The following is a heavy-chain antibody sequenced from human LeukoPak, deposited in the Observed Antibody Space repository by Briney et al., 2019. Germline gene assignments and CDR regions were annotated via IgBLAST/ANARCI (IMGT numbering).Heavy chain of an antibody. CDR2: ISYDGSNK. Sequence: GGSLRLSCAASGFTFSSYAMPWVRQAPGKGLEWVAVISYDGSNKYYADSVKGRFTISRDNSKNTLYLQMNSLRAEDTTVYYCARASGSYFGYFDYWGQGTLVTVSS. CDR1: GFTFSSYA. J-gene: IGHJ4*02. D-gene: IGHD1-26*01. V-gene: IGHV3-30-3*01. CDR3: ARASGSYFGYFDY.